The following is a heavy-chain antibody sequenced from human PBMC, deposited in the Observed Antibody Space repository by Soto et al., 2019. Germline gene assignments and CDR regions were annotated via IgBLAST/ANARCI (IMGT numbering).Heavy chain of an antibody. CDR3: AKGVDGWYSSGMDV. V-gene: IGHV1-46*01. D-gene: IGHD6-19*01. J-gene: IGHJ6*02. CDR1: GYTFTSYN. CDR2: INPRGFFT. Sequence: ASVKVSCKASGYTFTSYNIHWVRQAPGQGLEWVGMINPRGFFTTYAQKFRGRVTMTGDTSTSVVYMELTNLRAEDTALYYCAKGVDGWYSSGMDVWGQGTTVTVSS.